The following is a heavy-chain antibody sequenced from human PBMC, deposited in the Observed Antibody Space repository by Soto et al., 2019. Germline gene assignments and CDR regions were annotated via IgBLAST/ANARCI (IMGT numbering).Heavy chain of an antibody. V-gene: IGHV2-5*01. CDR2: IYWNDEK. J-gene: IGHJ4*02. Sequence: QITLKESGPTLVKLKQTLTLTCSFSGFPLSTSEVSVGWFRQSPGKPLEWLTLIYWNDEKRYSPSLQSRLTIAKDTSKSQVVLTMTNIDHEDIATYYCAHRAPYFEYRGQGSLGSVSS. CDR3: AHRAPYFEY. CDR1: GFPLSTSEVS.